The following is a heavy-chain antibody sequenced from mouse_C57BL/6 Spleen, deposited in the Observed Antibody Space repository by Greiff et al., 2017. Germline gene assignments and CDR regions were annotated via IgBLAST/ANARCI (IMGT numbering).Heavy chain of an antibody. CDR1: GFNIKDYY. D-gene: IGHD3-2*02. CDR3: TTETAQATTPY. J-gene: IGHJ2*01. CDR2: IDPEDGDT. Sequence: VQLQQSGAELLRPGASVKLSCTASGFNIKDYYMHWVKQRPEQGLEWIGRIDPEDGDTEYAPKFQGKATMTADTSSNTAYLQLSSLTSEDTAVDYCTTETAQATTPYWGQGTTLTVSS. V-gene: IGHV14-1*01.